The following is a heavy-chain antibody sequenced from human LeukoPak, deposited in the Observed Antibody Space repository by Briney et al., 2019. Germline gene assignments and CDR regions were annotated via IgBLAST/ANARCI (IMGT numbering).Heavy chain of an antibody. CDR3: ARGAVLRYFDWLLSPPFDY. Sequence: ASVKVSCKASGYTFTGYYMHWVRQAPGQGLEWMGWINPNSGGTNYAQKFQGRVTMTRDTSIGTAYMELSRLRSDDTAVYYCARGAVLRYFDWLLSPPFDYWGQGTLVTVSS. CDR1: GYTFTGYY. CDR2: INPNSGGT. J-gene: IGHJ4*02. V-gene: IGHV1-2*02. D-gene: IGHD3-9*01.